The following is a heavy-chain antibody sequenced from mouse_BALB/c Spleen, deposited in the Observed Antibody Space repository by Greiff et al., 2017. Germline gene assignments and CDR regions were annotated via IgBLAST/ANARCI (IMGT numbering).Heavy chain of an antibody. J-gene: IGHJ4*01. D-gene: IGHD2-1*01. Sequence: QVQLKESGPGLVAPSQSLSITCTVSGFSLTGYGVNWVRQPPGKGLEWLGMIWGDGSTDYNSALMSRLSISKDNSKSQVFLKMNSLQTDDTAMYYCARDGDGNYGYAMDYWGQGTSVTVSS. V-gene: IGHV2-6-7*01. CDR1: GFSLTGYG. CDR2: IWGDGST. CDR3: ARDGDGNYGYAMDY.